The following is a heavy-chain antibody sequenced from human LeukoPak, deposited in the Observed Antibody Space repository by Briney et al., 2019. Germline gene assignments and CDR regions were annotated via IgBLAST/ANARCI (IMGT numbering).Heavy chain of an antibody. J-gene: IGHJ5*02. CDR2: INHSGST. D-gene: IGHD5-18*01. CDR1: GGSFSGYY. CDR3: ASPYSS. V-gene: IGHV4-34*01. Sequence: SETLSLTCAVYGGSFSGYYWSWIRQPPGKGLEWIGEINHSGSTNYNPSLKSRVTISVDTSRNQFSLKLSSVTAADTAVYYCASPYSSWGQGTLVTVSS.